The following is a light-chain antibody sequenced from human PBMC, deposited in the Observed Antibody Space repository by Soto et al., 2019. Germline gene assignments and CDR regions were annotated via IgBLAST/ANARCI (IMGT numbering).Light chain of an antibody. CDR1: SSDVGGYYY. Sequence: QSALTQPASVSGSPGQSITISCTGTSSDVGGYYYVSWYEHHPGKGPKLIIYYVSNRSSGVSNRFSGSKSGNTASLTISGLQAEDEADYYCSSYTSRSTVVFGGGTQLTVL. J-gene: IGLJ2*01. CDR2: YVS. CDR3: SSYTSRSTVV. V-gene: IGLV2-14*03.